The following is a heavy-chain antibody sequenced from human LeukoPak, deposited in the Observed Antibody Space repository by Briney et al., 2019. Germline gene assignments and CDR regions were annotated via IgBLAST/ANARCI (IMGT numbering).Heavy chain of an antibody. V-gene: IGHV4-34*01. D-gene: IGHD3-3*01. J-gene: IGHJ6*03. Sequence: SGTLSLTCAVYGGSFSGYYWSWIRQPPGKGLEWIGEINHSGSTNYNPSLKSRVTISVDTSKNQFSLKLSSVTAADTAVYYCARVGYDFWSGYYGEVNYYYMDVWGKGTTVTVSS. CDR1: GGSFSGYY. CDR3: ARVGYDFWSGYYGEVNYYYMDV. CDR2: INHSGST.